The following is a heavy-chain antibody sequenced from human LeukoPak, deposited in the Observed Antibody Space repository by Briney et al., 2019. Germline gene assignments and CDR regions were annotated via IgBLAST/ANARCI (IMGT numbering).Heavy chain of an antibody. CDR1: GGSISSYY. D-gene: IGHD1-26*01. V-gene: IGHV4-59*01. CDR2: IYYSGST. Sequence: PSETLSLTCTVSGGSISSYYWSWIRQPPGKGLEWIGYIYYSGSTNYNPSLKSRVTISVDTSKNQFSLKLSSVTAADTAVYYCASIVRGTKGWFDPWGQGTLVTVSS. J-gene: IGHJ5*02. CDR3: ASIVRGTKGWFDP.